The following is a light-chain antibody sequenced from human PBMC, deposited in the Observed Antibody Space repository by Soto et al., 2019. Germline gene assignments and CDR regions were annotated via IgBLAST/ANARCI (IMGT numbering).Light chain of an antibody. Sequence: QSALTQPPSASGSPGQSVTISCAGTSSDVTGYNFVSWYQQRPGKAPKLMIYDVNKRPSGVPDRFSGSKSGNMASLTVSGLQADDEADYYCSSYAYGDRVFGTGTKVTVL. J-gene: IGLJ1*01. V-gene: IGLV2-8*01. CDR2: DVN. CDR3: SSYAYGDRV. CDR1: SSDVTGYNF.